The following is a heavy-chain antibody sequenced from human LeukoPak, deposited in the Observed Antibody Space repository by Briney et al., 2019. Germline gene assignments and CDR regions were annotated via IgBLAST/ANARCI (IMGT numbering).Heavy chain of an antibody. J-gene: IGHJ4*02. V-gene: IGHV3-30*18. CDR2: ISYDGSHI. Sequence: GGSLRLSCAASGFTFGNYGMHWVRQAPGKGLEWVAVISYDGSHIYYADSVQGRFTISRDNSKNRLYLQMNSLRAEDTAIYYCAKDHTIVGATAFDYWGQGTLVTVSS. D-gene: IGHD1-26*01. CDR1: GFTFGNYG. CDR3: AKDHTIVGATAFDY.